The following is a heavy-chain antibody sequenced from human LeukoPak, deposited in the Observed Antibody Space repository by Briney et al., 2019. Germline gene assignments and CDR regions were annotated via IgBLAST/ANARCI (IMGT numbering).Heavy chain of an antibody. J-gene: IGHJ6*03. V-gene: IGHV5-51*01. Sequence: GESLKISCKGSGYSFTSYWIGWVRQMPGKGLEWMGIIYPGDSDTRYSPSFQGQVTISADKSISTAYLQWSSLKASDTAMYYCARLIAAPSHGCYYYMDVWGKGTTVTVSS. D-gene: IGHD6-6*01. CDR1: GYSFTSYW. CDR2: IYPGDSDT. CDR3: ARLIAAPSHGCYYYMDV.